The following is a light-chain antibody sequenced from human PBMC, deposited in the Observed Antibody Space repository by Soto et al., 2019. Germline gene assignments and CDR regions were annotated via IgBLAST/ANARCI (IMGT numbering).Light chain of an antibody. J-gene: IGLJ2*01. V-gene: IGLV1-51*02. CDR2: ENN. Sequence: QSVLTQPPSGSAAPGQKVTISCSGSSANIGNNYMSWYQQLPGTAPRLLIYENNKRPSGIPDRFSGSKSGTSATLDITGLQTGDEADYYCETWDSSLSAGVFGGGTKLTVL. CDR3: ETWDSSLSAGV. CDR1: SANIGNNY.